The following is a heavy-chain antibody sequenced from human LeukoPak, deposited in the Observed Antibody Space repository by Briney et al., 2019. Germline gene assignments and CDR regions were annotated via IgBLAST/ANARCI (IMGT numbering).Heavy chain of an antibody. J-gene: IGHJ6*02. CDR2: ISGSGGST. Sequence: GGSLRLSCAASGFTFSSYAMSWVRQAPGKGLEWVSAISGSGGSTYYADSVKGRFTISRDNSKNTLYLKMNSLRAEDTAVYYCAKEGRITMIVVVINGMDVWGQGTTVTVSS. D-gene: IGHD3-22*01. CDR3: AKEGRITMIVVVINGMDV. CDR1: GFTFSSYA. V-gene: IGHV3-23*01.